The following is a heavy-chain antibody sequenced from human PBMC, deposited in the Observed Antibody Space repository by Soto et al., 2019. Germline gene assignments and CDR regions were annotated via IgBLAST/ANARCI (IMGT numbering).Heavy chain of an antibody. CDR2: VSGSGDSATGDRT. V-gene: IGHV3-23*01. CDR1: GFTFSDYG. D-gene: IGHD3-10*01. Sequence: GGSLRLSCAASGFTFSDYGMSWVRQAPGKGLEWVSGVSGSGDSATGDRTYYADSVKGRFTISRDNSKNTLYLQMNSLTAEDTAVYYCAKDERGVIADYFDCWGQGSLVTVSS. J-gene: IGHJ4*01. CDR3: AKDERGVIADYFDC.